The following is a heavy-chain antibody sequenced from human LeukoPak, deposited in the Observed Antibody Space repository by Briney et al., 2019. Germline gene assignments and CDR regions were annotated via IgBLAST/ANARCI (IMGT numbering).Heavy chain of an antibody. J-gene: IGHJ4*02. CDR3: ARAVITMVRGVQRYYFDY. Sequence: SETLSLTCTVSGGSISSYYWSWIRQPPGKGLEWIGYIYSSGSTNYNPSLKSRVTISVDTSKNQFSLKLSSVTAADTAVYYCARAVITMVRGVQRYYFDYWGQGTLVTVSS. D-gene: IGHD3-10*01. V-gene: IGHV4-59*01. CDR2: IYSSGST. CDR1: GGSISSYY.